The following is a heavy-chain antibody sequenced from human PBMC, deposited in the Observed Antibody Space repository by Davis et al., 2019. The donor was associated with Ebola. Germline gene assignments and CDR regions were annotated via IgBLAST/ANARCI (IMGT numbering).Heavy chain of an antibody. CDR1: GFTFSSYG. J-gene: IGHJ6*02. V-gene: IGHV3-30*18. CDR2: ISYDGSNK. Sequence: GESLKTSCAASGFTFSSYGMHWVRQAPGKGLEWVAVISYDGSNKYYADSVKGRFTISRDNSKNTLYLQMNSLRAEDTAVYYCAKVRVGRGYYYYGMDVWGQGTTVTVSS. CDR3: AKVRVGRGYYYYGMDV. D-gene: IGHD1-26*01.